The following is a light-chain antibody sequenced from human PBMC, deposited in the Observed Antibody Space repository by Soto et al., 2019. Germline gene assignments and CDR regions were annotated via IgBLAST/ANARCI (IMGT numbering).Light chain of an antibody. V-gene: IGKV3-15*01. CDR2: GTS. Sequence: EIVLTQSPATLSVSPGERATLSCRASHSVSGNLAWYQQKPGQAPRLLIYGTSTRATGVPARFSGSGSGTDFTLTISRVEPEDFAVFYCQHYGSSPLTFGGGTKV. CDR3: QHYGSSPLT. CDR1: HSVSGN. J-gene: IGKJ4*01.